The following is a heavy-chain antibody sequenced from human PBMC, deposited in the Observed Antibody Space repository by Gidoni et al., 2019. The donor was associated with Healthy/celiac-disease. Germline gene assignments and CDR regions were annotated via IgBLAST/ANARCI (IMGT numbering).Heavy chain of an antibody. V-gene: IGHV3-23*01. J-gene: IGHJ4*02. D-gene: IGHD3-22*01. CDR1: GFTFSSYA. CDR2: ISGSGGST. CDR3: AKDYYDSSGYHPFDY. Sequence: SGFTFSSYAMSWVRQAPGKGLEWVSAISGSGGSTYYADSVKGRFTISRDNSKNTLYLQMNSLRAEDTAVYYCAKDYYDSSGYHPFDYWGQGTLVTASS.